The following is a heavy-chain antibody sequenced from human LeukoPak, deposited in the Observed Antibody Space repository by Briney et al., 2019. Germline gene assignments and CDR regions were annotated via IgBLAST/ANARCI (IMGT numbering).Heavy chain of an antibody. CDR1: GFSFSKAW. Sequence: PGGSLRLSCAASGFSFSKAWMSWVRQTPGKELEWVGRIKSKSDGGTTDYAAPVKGRFTISRDDSKNTLFLQVNSLKIEDTAVYYCTTVTLRPVGLWGQGTLVTVSS. CDR3: TTVTLRPVGL. J-gene: IGHJ4*02. D-gene: IGHD3-10*01. CDR2: IKSKSDGGTT. V-gene: IGHV3-15*05.